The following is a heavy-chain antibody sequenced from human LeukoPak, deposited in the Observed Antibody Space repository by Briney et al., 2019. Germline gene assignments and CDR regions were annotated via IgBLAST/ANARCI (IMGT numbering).Heavy chain of an antibody. J-gene: IGHJ6*02. CDR2: IYYSGST. Sequence: PSETLSLTCTVSGGSISSGGYYWSWIRQHPGKGLEWIGYIYYSGSTYYNPSLKSRVTISVDTSKNQFSLKLSSVTAADTAVYYCARVEWLTNYYYYGMDVWGQGTTATVSS. CDR3: ARVEWLTNYYYYGMDV. CDR1: GGSISSGGYY. D-gene: IGHD3-3*01. V-gene: IGHV4-31*03.